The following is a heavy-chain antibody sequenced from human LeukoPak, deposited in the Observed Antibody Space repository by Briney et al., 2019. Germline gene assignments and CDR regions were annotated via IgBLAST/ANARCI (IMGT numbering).Heavy chain of an antibody. CDR3: ARLRGSSGWYYFDS. J-gene: IGHJ4*02. Sequence: GGSLRLSCVASGFTFDPYSMNWVRQAPGKGLEWVSSIDGISKAIHYAESVKGRFTVSRDNAKNSPYLQMNSLSAEDTAVYYCARLRGSSGWYYFDSWGQGTLVTVSS. V-gene: IGHV3-21*01. CDR1: GFTFDPYS. CDR2: IDGISKAI. D-gene: IGHD6-19*01.